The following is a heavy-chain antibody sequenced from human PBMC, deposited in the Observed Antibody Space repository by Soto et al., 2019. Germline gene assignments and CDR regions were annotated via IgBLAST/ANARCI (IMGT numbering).Heavy chain of an antibody. J-gene: IGHJ4*02. V-gene: IGHV3-23*01. Sequence: EVQLLESGGGLVQPGGSLRLSCAASGFTFSSYAMSWVRQAPGKGLEWVSAISGSGGSTYYADSVKGRFTISRDNSKNTLYLQMNSLRAEDTAVYYCAKDNDYDFWSGYYISGSIDYWGQGTLVTVSS. CDR3: AKDNDYDFWSGYYISGSIDY. D-gene: IGHD3-3*01. CDR1: GFTFSSYA. CDR2: ISGSGGST.